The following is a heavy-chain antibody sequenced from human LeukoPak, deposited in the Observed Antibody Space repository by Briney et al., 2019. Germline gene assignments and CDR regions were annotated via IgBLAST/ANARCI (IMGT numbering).Heavy chain of an antibody. J-gene: IGHJ4*02. D-gene: IGHD3-3*01. CDR1: GFTFSSYS. V-gene: IGHV3-21*01. Sequence: GGSLRLSCAASGFTFSSYSMNWVRQAPGKGLEWVSSISSSSTYIYYADSVKGRFTISRDNAKNSLYLQMNSLRAEDTAVYYCARTGGALFGVAFDYWGRGTLVTVSS. CDR2: ISSSSTYI. CDR3: ARTGGALFGVAFDY.